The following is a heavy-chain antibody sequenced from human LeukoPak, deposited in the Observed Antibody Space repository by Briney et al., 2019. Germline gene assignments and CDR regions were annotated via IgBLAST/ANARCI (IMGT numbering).Heavy chain of an antibody. CDR3: AKDIELGRIMITFGGVDY. J-gene: IGHJ4*02. V-gene: IGHV3-9*01. D-gene: IGHD3-16*01. Sequence: GRSLRLSCAASGFTFDDYAMHWVRQAPGKGLEWVSGISWNSGSIGYADSVKGRFTISRDNAKNSLYLQMNSLRAEDTALYYCAKDIELGRIMITFGGVDYWGLGTLVTVSS. CDR1: GFTFDDYA. CDR2: ISWNSGSI.